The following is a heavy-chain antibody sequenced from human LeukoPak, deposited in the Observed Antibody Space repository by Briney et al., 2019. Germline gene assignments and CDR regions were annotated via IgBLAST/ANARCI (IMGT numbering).Heavy chain of an antibody. CDR3: ARGEFGDLRYDC. J-gene: IGHJ4*02. V-gene: IGHV3-9*01. D-gene: IGHD4-17*01. CDR2: ISYNSGNI. Sequence: PGGSLRLSCVISGFILDDYAMHWVRQAPGKGLEWVSGISYNSGNIGYVDSVKDRFTISRDNAKNSLYLQMNSLRAEDTAMYYCARGEFGDLRYDCWGQGSLVTVSS. CDR1: GFILDDYA.